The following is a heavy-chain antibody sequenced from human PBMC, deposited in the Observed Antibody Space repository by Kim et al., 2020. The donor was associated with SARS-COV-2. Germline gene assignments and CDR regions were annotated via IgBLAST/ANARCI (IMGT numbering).Heavy chain of an antibody. D-gene: IGHD3-3*01. Sequence: GRFTISRDNAKNSLYLQMNSLRAEDTAVYYCARTDYDFWSGYYTGWYFDYWGQGTLVTVSS. V-gene: IGHV3-48*03. J-gene: IGHJ4*02. CDR3: ARTDYDFWSGYYTGWYFDY.